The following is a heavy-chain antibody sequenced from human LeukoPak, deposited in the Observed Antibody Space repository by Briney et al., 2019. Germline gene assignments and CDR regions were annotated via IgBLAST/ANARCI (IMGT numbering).Heavy chain of an antibody. CDR2: ISYDGSNK. CDR3: ARVPVGARVPFPFDY. J-gene: IGHJ4*02. V-gene: IGHV3-30-3*01. Sequence: QTGGSLRLSCAASGFTFSSYAMHWVRQAPGKGLEWVAVISYDGSNKYYADSVKGRFTISRDNSKNTLYLQMNSLRAEDTAVYYCARVPVGARVPFPFDYWGQGTLVTVSS. CDR1: GFTFSSYA. D-gene: IGHD1-26*01.